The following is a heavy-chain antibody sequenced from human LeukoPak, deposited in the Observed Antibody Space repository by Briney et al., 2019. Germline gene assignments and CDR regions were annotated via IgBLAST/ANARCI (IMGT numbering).Heavy chain of an antibody. V-gene: IGHV4-34*01. J-gene: IGHJ5*02. CDR3: ARIAWSSGWDNWFDP. CDR1: GGSFSGYY. CDR2: INHSGST. D-gene: IGHD6-19*01. Sequence: SETLSLTCAVYGGSFSGYYWSWIRQPPGKGLEWIGEINHSGSTNYNPSLKSRVTISVDTSKNQFSLKLSSVTAADTAVYYCARIAWSSGWDNWFDPWGRGTLVTVSS.